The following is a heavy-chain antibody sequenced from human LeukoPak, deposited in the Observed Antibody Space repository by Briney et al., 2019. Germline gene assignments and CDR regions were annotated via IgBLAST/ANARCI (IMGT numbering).Heavy chain of an antibody. CDR2: ISPSGTDI. J-gene: IGHJ4*02. V-gene: IGHV3-11*01. D-gene: IGHD3-3*01. CDR3: ARTPYDFWSASYSYYFDY. Sequence: GGSLRLSCAVSGFTFTDTYMTWIRQAPGKGLESLSYISPSGTDISYADSVKGRFTISRDNAKNSLYLQMNSLRAEDTAVFYCARTPYDFWSASYSYYFDYWGQGTLVTVSS. CDR1: GFTFTDTY.